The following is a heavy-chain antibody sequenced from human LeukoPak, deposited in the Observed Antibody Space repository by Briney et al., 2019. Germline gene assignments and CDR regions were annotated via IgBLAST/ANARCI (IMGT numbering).Heavy chain of an antibody. Sequence: SDTLSLTCTVSGDSINSYYWTWIRQAPAKRLEWIGGIYSSGSSNYNPSLKSRVTTSVDTSKNQFSLKLSSVTAADTAVYYCARWEILGASLGWFDPWGPGTLVTVSS. V-gene: IGHV4-59*08. CDR1: GDSINSYY. D-gene: IGHD1-26*01. CDR2: IYSSGSS. CDR3: ARWEILGASLGWFDP. J-gene: IGHJ5*02.